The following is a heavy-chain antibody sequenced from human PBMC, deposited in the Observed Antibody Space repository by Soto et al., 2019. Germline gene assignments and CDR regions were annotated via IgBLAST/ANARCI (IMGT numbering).Heavy chain of an antibody. Sequence: SETLSLTCTVSGGSISNGDYYWSWFRQHPGKGLEWIGYIYSSGGTYYNPSLKSRVTISLDTSKNQFALRLSSASAADTAVYYCARAGGALAVYHWGQGTLVTVS. CDR1: GGSISNGDYY. D-gene: IGHD6-19*01. J-gene: IGHJ1*01. CDR2: IYSSGGT. V-gene: IGHV4-31*03. CDR3: ARAGGALAVYH.